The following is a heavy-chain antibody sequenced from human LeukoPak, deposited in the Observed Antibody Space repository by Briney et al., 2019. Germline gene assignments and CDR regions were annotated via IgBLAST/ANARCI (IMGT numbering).Heavy chain of an antibody. Sequence: PGGSLRLSCAASGFTVSSNYMTWVRQAPGKGLEWVSVIYKNAITYHADTVKGRFTISRDNAENSLYLQMNSLRAEDTAVYYCASYYDFWSGYYTYYFDYWGQGTLVTVSS. J-gene: IGHJ4*02. CDR1: GFTVSSNY. V-gene: IGHV3-66*01. CDR3: ASYYDFWSGYYTYYFDY. CDR2: IYKNAIT. D-gene: IGHD3-3*01.